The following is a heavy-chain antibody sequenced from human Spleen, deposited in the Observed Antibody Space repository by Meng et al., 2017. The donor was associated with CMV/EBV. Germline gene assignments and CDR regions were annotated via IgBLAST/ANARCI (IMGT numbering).Heavy chain of an antibody. Sequence: GESLKIFCAASGFTFSSYSMNWVRQAPGKGLEWVSYISSSSSTIYYADSVKGRFTISRDNAKNSLYLQMNSLRAEDTAVYYCARDRQLVWFDPWGQGTLVTVSS. D-gene: IGHD6-6*01. V-gene: IGHV3-48*04. J-gene: IGHJ5*02. CDR3: ARDRQLVWFDP. CDR2: ISSSSSTI. CDR1: GFTFSSYS.